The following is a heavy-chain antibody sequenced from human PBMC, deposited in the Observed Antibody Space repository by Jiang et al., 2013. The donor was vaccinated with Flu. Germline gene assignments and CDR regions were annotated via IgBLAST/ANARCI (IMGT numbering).Heavy chain of an antibody. CDR3: ARDLNIQLWTPSLAFDI. D-gene: IGHD5-18*01. Sequence: YYRSKWYNDYAVSVKSRITINPDTSKNQFSLQLNSVTPEDTAVYYCARDLNIQLWTPSLAFDIWGQGTMVTVSS. CDR2: YYRSKWYN. V-gene: IGHV6-1*01. J-gene: IGHJ3*02.